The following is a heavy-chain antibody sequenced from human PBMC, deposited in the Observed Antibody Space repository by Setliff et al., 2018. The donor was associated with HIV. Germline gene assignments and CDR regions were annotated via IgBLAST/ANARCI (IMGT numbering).Heavy chain of an antibody. J-gene: IGHJ5*02. V-gene: IGHV4-4*02. CDR3: ARDSSGVADYDFWSGRNWFDP. Sequence: SETLSLTCAVSGGSISSSNWWSWVRQPPGKGLEWIGEIDLSGSSNYNPSHKSRVTISVDKSRNQFSLNLNSVTAADTAVYYCARDSSGVADYDFWSGRNWFDPWGQGILVTVSS. D-gene: IGHD3-3*01. CDR1: GGSISSSNW. CDR2: IDLSGSS.